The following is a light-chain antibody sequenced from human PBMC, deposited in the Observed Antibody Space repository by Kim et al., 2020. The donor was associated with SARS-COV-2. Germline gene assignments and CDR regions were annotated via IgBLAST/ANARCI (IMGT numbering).Light chain of an antibody. V-gene: IGKV1-39*01. Sequence: DIQMTQSPSSLSASVGDRVTITCRTSQNITNYLNWDQQKPRKAPKVLIYGASSLHSGVPSRFSGSGSVTDFSLTINSLQPEDFATYYCQQSYSTPRTFGGGTKVDIK. CDR3: QQSYSTPRT. CDR2: GAS. CDR1: QNITNY. J-gene: IGKJ4*01.